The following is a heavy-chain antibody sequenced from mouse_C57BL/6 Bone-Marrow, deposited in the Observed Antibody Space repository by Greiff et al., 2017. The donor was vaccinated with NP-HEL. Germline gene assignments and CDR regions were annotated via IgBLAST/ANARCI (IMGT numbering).Heavy chain of an antibody. Sequence: EVKLVESGGGLVKPGGSLKLSCAASGFTFSDYGMHWVRQAPEKGLEWVAYISSGSSTFYYADTVKGRFTIARDNAKNTLFLQMTSLRSEDTAMYYCARGGLLRSLFAYWGQGTLVTVSA. CDR1: GFTFSDYG. D-gene: IGHD1-1*01. CDR3: ARGGLLRSLFAY. V-gene: IGHV5-17*01. CDR2: ISSGSSTF. J-gene: IGHJ3*01.